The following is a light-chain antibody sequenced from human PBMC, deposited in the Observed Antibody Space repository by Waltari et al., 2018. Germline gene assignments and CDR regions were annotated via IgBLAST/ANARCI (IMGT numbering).Light chain of an antibody. CDR2: RNN. CDR3: AAWDDSLSGHVV. V-gene: IGLV1-47*01. J-gene: IGLJ2*01. CDR1: SSNTGSTS. Sequence: QSVLTPPPSASGTPGQRVTISCSGSSSNTGSTSVYSFPQLPGTTPIPLSYRNNRQPSGVPDRCSGSKSGTSASLAISGLRSEDEADYYCAAWDDSLSGHVVFGGGTKLTVL.